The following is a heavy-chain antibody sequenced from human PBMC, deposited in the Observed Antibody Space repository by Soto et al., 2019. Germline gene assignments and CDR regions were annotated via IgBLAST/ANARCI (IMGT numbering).Heavy chain of an antibody. V-gene: IGHV3-7*01. Sequence: LRLSCAASGLTFSDYWMTWISQAPGKGLEWVATIKQDGSNKYYLGSVKGRFTISRDNDKSSVYLQMNNLRVEDTSVYFCARVIWVAYSDFWSGYGDCWGQGTLVTVSS. D-gene: IGHD3-3*01. CDR1: GLTFSDYW. CDR2: IKQDGSNK. CDR3: ARVIWVAYSDFWSGYGDC. J-gene: IGHJ4*02.